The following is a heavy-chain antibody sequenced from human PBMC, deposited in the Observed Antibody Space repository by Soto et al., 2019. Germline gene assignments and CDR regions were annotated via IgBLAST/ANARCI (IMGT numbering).Heavy chain of an antibody. J-gene: IGHJ6*02. D-gene: IGHD2-2*01. CDR1: GGSISSYY. CDR3: ARGTYCSSTSCSDYYYYYGMDV. Sequence: SETLSLTCTVSGGSISSYYWSWIRQPPGKGLEWIGYIYYSGSTDYNPSLKSRVTISVDTSKNQFSLKLSSVTAADTAVYYCARGTYCSSTSCSDYYYYYGMDVWGQGTTVTVSS. V-gene: IGHV4-59*01. CDR2: IYYSGST.